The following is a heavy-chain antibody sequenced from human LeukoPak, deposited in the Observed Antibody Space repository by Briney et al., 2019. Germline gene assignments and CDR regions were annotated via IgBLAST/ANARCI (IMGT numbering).Heavy chain of an antibody. CDR2: INHSGST. CDR3: ARGPDIVVVPAANNDAFDI. CDR1: GGSFSGYY. V-gene: IGHV4-34*01. J-gene: IGHJ3*02. Sequence: SETLSLTCAVYGGSFSGYYWRWIRQPPGKGLEWIGEINHSGSTNYNPSLKSRVTISVDTSKNQFSLKLSSVTAADTAVYYCARGPDIVVVPAANNDAFDIWGQGTMVTVSS. D-gene: IGHD2-2*01.